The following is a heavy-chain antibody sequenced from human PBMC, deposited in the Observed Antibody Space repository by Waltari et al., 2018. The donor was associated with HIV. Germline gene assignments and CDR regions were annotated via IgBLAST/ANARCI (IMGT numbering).Heavy chain of an antibody. CDR3: AKEDFEYGSSSHLGY. CDR1: GFTFSDYG. Sequence: QVPLLESGGGVVQTGRSLSLSCEVSGFTFSDYGFHWVRQAPGRGLEWVALISYDGRNKYYAESVKGRFTLSRDNAKNTLFLQMNSLRAEDTAVYYCAKEDFEYGSSSHLGYWGQGTLVTVSS. D-gene: IGHD6-6*01. J-gene: IGHJ4*02. CDR2: ISYDGRNK. V-gene: IGHV3-30*18.